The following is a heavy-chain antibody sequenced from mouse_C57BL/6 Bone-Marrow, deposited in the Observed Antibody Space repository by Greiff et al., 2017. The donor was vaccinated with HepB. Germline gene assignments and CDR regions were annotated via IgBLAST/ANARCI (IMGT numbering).Heavy chain of an antibody. CDR2: ISNGGGST. V-gene: IGHV5-12*01. CDR1: GFTFSDYY. Sequence: EVKLEESGGGLVQPGGSLKLSCAASGFTFSDYYMYWVRQTPEKRLEWVAYISNGGGSTYYPDTVKGRFTISRDNAKNTLYLQMSRLKSEDTAMYYCARPLYDYAWFAYWGQGTLVTVSA. CDR3: ARPLYDYAWFAY. D-gene: IGHD2-4*01. J-gene: IGHJ3*01.